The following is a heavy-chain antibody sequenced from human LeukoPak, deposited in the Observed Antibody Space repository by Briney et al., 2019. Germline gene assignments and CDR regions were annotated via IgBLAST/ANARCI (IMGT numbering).Heavy chain of an antibody. CDR3: ARGARYFDWLLSGYFDY. J-gene: IGHJ4*02. CDR2: ISSSSSYI. Sequence: GGSLRLSCAASGFTFSSYSMSWVRQAPGKGLEWISSISSSSSYIYYADSVKGRFTISRDNAKNSLYLQMNSLRAEDTAVYYCARGARYFDWLLSGYFDYWGQGTLVTVSS. CDR1: GFTFSSYS. V-gene: IGHV3-21*01. D-gene: IGHD3-9*01.